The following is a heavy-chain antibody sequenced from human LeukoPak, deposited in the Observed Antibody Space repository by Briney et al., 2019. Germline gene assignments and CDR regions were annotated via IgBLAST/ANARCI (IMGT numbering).Heavy chain of an antibody. D-gene: IGHD3-16*02. CDR2: NYHSGNS. CDR1: GYPASSGFY. Sequence: SETVSLTCSASGYPASSGFYWGWLRQPPGKGLEWIGINYHSGNSFYNASLQSRVSISVDTAKKNLSLKLSSLTAADTALYYCARRDYVWGSDHSYFDYWGLGTLVTVSS. J-gene: IGHJ4*02. CDR3: ARRDYVWGSDHSYFDY. V-gene: IGHV4-38-2*01.